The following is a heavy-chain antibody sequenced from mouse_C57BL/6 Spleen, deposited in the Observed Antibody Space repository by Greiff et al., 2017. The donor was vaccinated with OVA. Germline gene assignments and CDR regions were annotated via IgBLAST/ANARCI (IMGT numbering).Heavy chain of an antibody. J-gene: IGHJ4*01. CDR1: GYTFTDYE. CDR2: IDPETGGT. CDR3: TRRRGPYYYAMDY. V-gene: IGHV1-15*01. Sequence: VQLQQSGAELVRPGASVTLSCKASGYTFTDYEMHWVKQTPVHGLEWIGAIDPETGGTAYNQKFKGKAILTADKSSSTAYMELRSLTSEDSAVYYCTRRRGPYYYAMDYWGQGTSVTVSS.